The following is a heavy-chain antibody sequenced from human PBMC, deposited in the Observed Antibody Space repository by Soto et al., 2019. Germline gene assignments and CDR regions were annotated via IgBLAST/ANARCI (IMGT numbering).Heavy chain of an antibody. Sequence: GGSLRLSCAASGFTFSSYGMHWVRQAPGKGLEWVAVIWYDGSNKYYADSVKGRFTISRDNSKNTLYLQMNSLRAEDTAVYYCARDPYYDSSGYPTVDYWGQGTLVTVSS. CDR3: ARDPYYDSSGYPTVDY. J-gene: IGHJ4*02. CDR2: IWYDGSNK. D-gene: IGHD3-22*01. V-gene: IGHV3-33*01. CDR1: GFTFSSYG.